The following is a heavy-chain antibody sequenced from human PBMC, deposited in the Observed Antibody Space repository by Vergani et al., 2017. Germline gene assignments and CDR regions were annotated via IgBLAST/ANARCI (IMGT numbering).Heavy chain of an antibody. D-gene: IGHD3-16*01. J-gene: IGHJ4*02. V-gene: IGHV3-33*01. Sequence: QVQLEEAGGGVVQPGRSLRLSCAGSGFTLSSHAMHWVRQAPGKGLEWVAFIWYDGGKEYYADSVKGRFTISRDNSKNTLYLQMNNLRAADTAVYYCARVRTTRRGEGFDYWGQGTLVTVSS. CDR3: ARVRTTRRGEGFDY. CDR1: GFTLSSHA. CDR2: IWYDGGKE.